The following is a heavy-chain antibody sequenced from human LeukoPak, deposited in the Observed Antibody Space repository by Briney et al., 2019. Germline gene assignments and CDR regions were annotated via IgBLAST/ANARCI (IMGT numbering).Heavy chain of an antibody. CDR3: AYLGYCSGGSCYFDALFDY. D-gene: IGHD2-15*01. V-gene: IGHV4-34*01. CDR1: GGSFSGYY. J-gene: IGHJ4*02. Sequence: KPSETLSLTCAVYGGSFSGYYWSWIRQPPGKGLEWIGEINHSGSTNYNPSLKSRVTISVDTSKNQFSLKLSSVTAADTAVYYCAYLGYCSGGSCYFDALFDYWGQGTLVTVSS. CDR2: INHSGST.